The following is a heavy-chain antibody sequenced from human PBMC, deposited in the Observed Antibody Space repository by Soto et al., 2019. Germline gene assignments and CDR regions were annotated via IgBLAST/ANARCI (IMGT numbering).Heavy chain of an antibody. CDR2: ISGSGDST. Sequence: GGSLRLSCAASGFTFSNYGMNWVRQAPGKGLEWVSGISGSGDSTYYADSVKGRFTISRDNSKNTLYVQMSSLRVEDTAVYFCAKYQSGTYPHWGQGTLVTVSS. V-gene: IGHV3-23*01. D-gene: IGHD1-26*01. J-gene: IGHJ4*02. CDR1: GFTFSNYG. CDR3: AKYQSGTYPH.